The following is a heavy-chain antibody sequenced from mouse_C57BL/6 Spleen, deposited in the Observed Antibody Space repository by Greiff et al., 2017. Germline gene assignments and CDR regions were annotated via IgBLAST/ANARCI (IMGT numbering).Heavy chain of an antibody. CDR3: AGYYGNYYFDY. CDR2: IYPGDGDT. CDR1: GYAFSSSW. Sequence: VQLHQSGPELVKPGASVKISCKASGYAFSSSWMNWVKQRPGKGLEGIGRIYPGDGDTNYNGKFKGKATLTADKSSSTAYMQRSSLTSEYSAVYFCAGYYGNYYFDYWGQGTTLTVSS. J-gene: IGHJ2*01. D-gene: IGHD2-1*01. V-gene: IGHV1-82*01.